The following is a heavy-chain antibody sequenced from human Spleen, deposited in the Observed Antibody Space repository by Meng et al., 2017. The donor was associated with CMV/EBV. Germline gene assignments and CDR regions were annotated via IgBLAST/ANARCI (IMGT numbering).Heavy chain of an antibody. CDR2: ISYDEIKT. J-gene: IGHJ6*02. CDR3: AKGLLQYSSSWYRVEPNYYYYGMDV. V-gene: IGHV3-30*04. D-gene: IGHD6-13*01. Sequence: GESLKISCAASGFTFSYYDMHWVRQAPGRGLEWVAVISYDEIKTYYADSMRGRFTISRDNSKNTLYLEMTSPRPEDTAVYYCAKGLLQYSSSWYRVEPNYYYYGMDVWGQGTTVTVSS. CDR1: GFTFSYYD.